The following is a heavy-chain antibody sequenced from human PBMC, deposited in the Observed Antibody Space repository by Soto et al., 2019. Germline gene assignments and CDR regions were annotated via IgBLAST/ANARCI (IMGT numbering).Heavy chain of an antibody. CDR3: ATHYDSSGYYSPYDAFDI. D-gene: IGHD3-22*01. CDR1: GYTLTGLA. J-gene: IGHJ3*02. V-gene: IGHV1-24*01. CDR2: FDPEDGET. Sequence: ASVKVSCKVSGYTLTGLAMHWVRQAPGKGLEWMGGFDPEDGETIYAQKFQGRVTMTEDTSTDTAYMELCSLRSEDTAVYYCATHYDSSGYYSPYDAFDIWGQGTMVTVSS.